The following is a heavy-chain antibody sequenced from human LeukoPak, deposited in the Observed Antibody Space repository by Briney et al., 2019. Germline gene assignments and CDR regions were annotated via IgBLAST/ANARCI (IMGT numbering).Heavy chain of an antibody. D-gene: IGHD1-26*01. CDR3: ARRTVGATKAFDI. CDR2: IYPGNSET. J-gene: IGHJ3*02. CDR1: GYSFTYYC. Sequence: GESLKISCKVSGYSFTYYCIGWVRQMPGKGLDWMAIIYPGNSETRYSPSFQGQVSISADTSIDTAYLQWSSLKASDTAMYYCARRTVGATKAFDIWGQGTMVTVS. V-gene: IGHV5-51*01.